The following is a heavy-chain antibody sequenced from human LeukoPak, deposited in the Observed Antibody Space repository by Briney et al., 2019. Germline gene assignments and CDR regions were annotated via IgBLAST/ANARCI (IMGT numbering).Heavy chain of an antibody. Sequence: KTGGSLSLSCAVSGFTFSSYSRRWRRQAPGKGLEWVSSISSSGTYKYYADSVKGRFTISRDNAKNSLYLQMNSLRAEDTAVYYCARRWNWGRGTLVTVSS. CDR1: GFTFSSYS. CDR2: ISSSGTYK. J-gene: IGHJ4*02. D-gene: IGHD2-15*01. CDR3: ARRWN. V-gene: IGHV3-21*01.